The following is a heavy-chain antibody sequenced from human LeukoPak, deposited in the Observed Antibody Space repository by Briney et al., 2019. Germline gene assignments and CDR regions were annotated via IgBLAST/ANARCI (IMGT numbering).Heavy chain of an antibody. V-gene: IGHV4-59*01. J-gene: IGHJ6*03. D-gene: IGHD4-23*01. CDR1: GGSISSYY. CDR2: IYYSGST. CDR3: ARTNYGGDSIYYYFMDV. Sequence: SETLSLTCTVSGGSISSYYWSWIRQPPGKGLEWIGHIYYSGSTNYNPSLKSRLTISVDTSRNQFSLKLSSVTAADTAVYSCARTNYGGDSIYYYFMDVWGKGTTVTVSS.